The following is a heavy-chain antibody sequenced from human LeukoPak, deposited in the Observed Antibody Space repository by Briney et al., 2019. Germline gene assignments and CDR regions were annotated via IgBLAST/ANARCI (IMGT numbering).Heavy chain of an antibody. J-gene: IGHJ4*02. D-gene: IGHD5-18*01. V-gene: IGHV4-61*01. CDR1: GGSVSSGSYY. CDR3: ARVGYSYGYDY. CDR2: IYYSGST. Sequence: SETLSPTCTVSGGSVSSGSYYWSWIRQPPGKGLEWIGYIYYSGSTNYNPSLKSRVTISVDTSKNQFSLKLSSVTAADTAVYYCARVGYSYGYDYWGQGTLVTVSS.